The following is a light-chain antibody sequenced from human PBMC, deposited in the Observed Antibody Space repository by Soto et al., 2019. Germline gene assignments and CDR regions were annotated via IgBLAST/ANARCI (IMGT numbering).Light chain of an antibody. J-gene: IGKJ4*01. V-gene: IGKV1-39*01. CDR2: AAS. Sequence: IPMTQSPASLFASVGHRFPITCRASQIISNYLNWYQQNPGKAPKLLIYAASSLQSGVPSRFSGSGSGTDFTLTINGLQPEDFATYYCQQSYSIPPTFGGGTKVDIK. CDR3: QQSYSIPPT. CDR1: QIISNY.